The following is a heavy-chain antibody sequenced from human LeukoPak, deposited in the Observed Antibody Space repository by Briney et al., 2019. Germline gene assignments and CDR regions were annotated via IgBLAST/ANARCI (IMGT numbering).Heavy chain of an antibody. CDR1: GYTFTGYY. CDR3: AKIYCSITSCYDRNWFDP. Sequence: GASVKVSCKASGYTFTGYYMHWVRQAPGQGLEWMGWINPNSGGTNYAQKFQGRVTMTRDTSISTAYMELSRLRSDDTAVYYCAKIYCSITSCYDRNWFDPWGQGTLVTVSS. CDR2: INPNSGGT. D-gene: IGHD2-2*01. V-gene: IGHV1-2*02. J-gene: IGHJ5*02.